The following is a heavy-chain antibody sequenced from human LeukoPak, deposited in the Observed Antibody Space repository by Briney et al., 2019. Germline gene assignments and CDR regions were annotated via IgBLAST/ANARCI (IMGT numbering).Heavy chain of an antibody. V-gene: IGHV1-2*02. CDR1: GYTFTGYY. CDR3: ARDQNGSGSYYHHDAFDI. CDR2: INPNSGGT. Sequence: ASVKVSCKASGYTFTGYYMHWVRQAPGQGLEWMGWINPNSGGTNYAQKFQGRVTMTRDTSISTAYMELSRLRSDDTAVYYCARDQNGSGSYYHHDAFDIWGQGTMVTVSS. D-gene: IGHD3-10*01. J-gene: IGHJ3*02.